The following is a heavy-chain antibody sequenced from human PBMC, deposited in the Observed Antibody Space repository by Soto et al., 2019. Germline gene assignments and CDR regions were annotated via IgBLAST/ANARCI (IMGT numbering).Heavy chain of an antibody. J-gene: IGHJ4*02. V-gene: IGHV4-38-2*01. CDR3: SMDTGYAAY. CDR1: GYFSNSGYY. CDR2: VYESGST. Sequence: SETLSLTCAASGYFSNSGYYWGWIRQPPGEGLEWIGSVYESGSTSYSPSLKTRVSISVDTSKNQLSLKLTSVTAADTAMYYCSMDTGYAAYWGQGTLVTVSS. D-gene: IGHD5-12*01.